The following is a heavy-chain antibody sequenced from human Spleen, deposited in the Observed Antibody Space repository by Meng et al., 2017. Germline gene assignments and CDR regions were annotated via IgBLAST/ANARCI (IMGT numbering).Heavy chain of an antibody. CDR3: ARWYYSASGDY. Sequence: GESLKISCAASGFIFSDYYMNWIRQAPGKGLEWVSYISSSGSTIYYADSVKGRFTISRDNAMNSVYLQMNSLRAEDTALYYCARWYYSASGDYWGQGTLVTVSS. CDR1: GFIFSDYY. J-gene: IGHJ4*02. V-gene: IGHV3-11*01. CDR2: ISSSGSTI. D-gene: IGHD3-10*01.